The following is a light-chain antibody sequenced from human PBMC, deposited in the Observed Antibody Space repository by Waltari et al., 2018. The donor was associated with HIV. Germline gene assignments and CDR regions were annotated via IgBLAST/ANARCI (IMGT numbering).Light chain of an antibody. CDR3: SSYSSSSTWV. CDR1: RSDVGSYNR. CDR2: EVT. J-gene: IGLJ3*02. Sequence: QSALTQPPSVSGSPGHSVTISCTGPRSDVGSYNRASWYQQPPGTAPKRMIYEVTHRPSGVPDRFSGSKSGSTASLAISGLQAEDEAHYYCSSYSSSSTWVFGGGTKLTVL. V-gene: IGLV2-18*02.